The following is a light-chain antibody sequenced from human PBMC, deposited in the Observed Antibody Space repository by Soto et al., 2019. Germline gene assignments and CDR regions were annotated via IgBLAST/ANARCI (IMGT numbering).Light chain of an antibody. CDR2: EVN. CDR3: SSYSSSTPLWV. Sequence: QSALTQPASVSGSPGQSITISCTGTSSDVGGYNYVSWYQQHPGKAPKLMIYEVNNRPSGVSNRFSGSKSGNTASLTNAGVQAEDEADYYCSSYSSSTPLWVFGGGTKRTVL. CDR1: SSDVGGYNY. V-gene: IGLV2-14*01. J-gene: IGLJ3*02.